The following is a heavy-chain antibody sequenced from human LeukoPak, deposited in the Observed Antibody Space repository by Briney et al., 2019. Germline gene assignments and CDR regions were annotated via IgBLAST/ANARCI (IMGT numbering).Heavy chain of an antibody. CDR3: AKDQGPCVWGSYRKDY. CDR2: ISDSGNT. Sequence: GGSLRLSCAASGFTLSSYAMSWVRQAPGKGLEWVSAISDSGNTYHADSVKGRFTISRDNSKNTLYLQMNSLRAEDTAVYYCAKDQGPCVWGSYRKDYWGQGTLVTVSS. CDR1: GFTLSSYA. J-gene: IGHJ4*02. V-gene: IGHV3-23*01. D-gene: IGHD3-16*02.